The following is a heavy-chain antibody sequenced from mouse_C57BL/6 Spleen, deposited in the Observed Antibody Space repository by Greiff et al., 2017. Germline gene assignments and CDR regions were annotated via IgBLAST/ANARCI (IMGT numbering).Heavy chain of an antibody. Sequence: EVQRVESGEGLVKPGGSLKLSCAASGFTFSSYAMSWVRQTPEKRLEWVAYISSGGDYIYYADTVKGRFTISRDNARNTLYLQMSSLKSEDTAMYYCTTGTGGAWFAYWGQGTLVTVSA. CDR2: ISSGGDYI. D-gene: IGHD4-1*01. CDR3: TTGTGGAWFAY. V-gene: IGHV5-9-1*02. J-gene: IGHJ3*01. CDR1: GFTFSSYA.